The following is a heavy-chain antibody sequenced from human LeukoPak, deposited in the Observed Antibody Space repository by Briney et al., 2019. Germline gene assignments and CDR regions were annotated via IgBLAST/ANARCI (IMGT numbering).Heavy chain of an antibody. CDR2: ISSDGSST. D-gene: IGHD2-15*01. CDR3: ARGKYCSDGRCAYHPSDY. CDR1: GFTFSSYW. Sequence: PGGSLRLSCAASGFTFSSYWMHWVRQGPGKGLVWVSRISSDGSSTTYADSVKGRFTISRDNAKNTLHLQMNSLRAEDTAVYYCARGKYCSDGRCAYHPSDYWGQGALVTVDS. V-gene: IGHV3-74*01. J-gene: IGHJ4*02.